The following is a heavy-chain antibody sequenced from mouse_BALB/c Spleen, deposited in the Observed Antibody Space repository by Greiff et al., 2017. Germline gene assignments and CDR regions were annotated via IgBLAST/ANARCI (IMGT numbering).Heavy chain of an antibody. J-gene: IGHJ4*01. D-gene: IGHD1-2*01. V-gene: IGHV2-9*02. Sequence: VQLVESGPGLVAPSQSLSITCTVSGFSLTSYGVHWVRQPPGKGLEWLGVIWAGGSTNYNSALMSRLSISKDNSKSQVFLKMNSLQTDDTAMYYCARERPITTAPMDYWGQGTSVTVSS. CDR2: IWAGGST. CDR3: ARERPITTAPMDY. CDR1: GFSLTSYG.